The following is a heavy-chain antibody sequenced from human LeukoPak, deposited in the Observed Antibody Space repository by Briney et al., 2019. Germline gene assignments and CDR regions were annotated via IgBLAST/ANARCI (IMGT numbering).Heavy chain of an antibody. D-gene: IGHD5-12*01. CDR2: INHSGST. CDR1: GGSFSDYY. Sequence: SETLSLTCAVYGGSFSDYYWSWVRQPPGKGLEWIGEINHSGSTNYNPSLKSRVTISIDTSKNQFSLKLSSVTAADTAVYYCARDTYDYYFDPWGQGTLVTVSS. CDR3: ARDTYDYYFDP. J-gene: IGHJ5*02. V-gene: IGHV4-34*01.